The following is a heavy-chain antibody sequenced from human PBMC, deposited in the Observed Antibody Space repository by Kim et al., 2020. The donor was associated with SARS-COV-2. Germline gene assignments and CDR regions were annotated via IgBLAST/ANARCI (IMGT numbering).Heavy chain of an antibody. V-gene: IGHV3-21*01. CDR3: AREYCGGDCYQGAYYYYGMDV. D-gene: IGHD2-21*02. CDR2: ISSSSSYT. CDR1: GFTFSSYS. Sequence: GGSLRLSCAASGFTFSSYSMNWVRQAPGKGLEWVSSISSSSSYTYYADSVKGRFTISRDNAKNSLYLQMNSLRAEDTAVYYCAREYCGGDCYQGAYYYYGMDVWGQETTVPVSS. J-gene: IGHJ6*02.